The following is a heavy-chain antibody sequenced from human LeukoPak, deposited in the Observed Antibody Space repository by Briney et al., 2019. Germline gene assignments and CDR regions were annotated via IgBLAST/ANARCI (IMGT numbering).Heavy chain of an antibody. Sequence: GSLRLSCAASGFTFSSYSMNWVRQAPGKGLEWVSYISSSSSTIYYADSVKGRFTISRDNAKNSLYLQMNSLRAEDTAVYYCARGDYYDSSGYYYWGQGTLVTVSS. J-gene: IGHJ4*02. CDR2: ISSSSSTI. CDR3: ARGDYYDSSGYYY. CDR1: GFTFSSYS. V-gene: IGHV3-48*01. D-gene: IGHD3-22*01.